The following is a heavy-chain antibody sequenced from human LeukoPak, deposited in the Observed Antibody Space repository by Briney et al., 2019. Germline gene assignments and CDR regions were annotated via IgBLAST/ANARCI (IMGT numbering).Heavy chain of an antibody. CDR2: IYTSGST. D-gene: IGHD3-10*01. J-gene: IGHJ6*03. Sequence: SETLSLTCTVSGGSISSYYWSWIRQPAGKGLEWIGRIYTSGSTNYNPSLKSRVTMSVDTSKNQFSLKLSSVTAADTAVYYCARGRNRSMVRGVIRLAYYYYMDVWGKGTTVTVSS. CDR3: ARGRNRSMVRGVIRLAYYYYMDV. CDR1: GGSISSYY. V-gene: IGHV4-4*07.